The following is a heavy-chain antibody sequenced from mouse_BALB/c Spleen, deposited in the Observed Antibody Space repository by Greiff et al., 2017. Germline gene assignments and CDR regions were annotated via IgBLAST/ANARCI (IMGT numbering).Heavy chain of an antibody. J-gene: IGHJ2*01. Sequence: DVQLQESGPSLVKPSQSLSLTCTVTGYSITSDYAWNWIRQFPGNKLEWMGYISYSGSTSYNPSLKSRISITRDTSKNQFFLQLNSVTTEDTATYYCARELPGYWGQGTTLTVSS. CDR3: ARELPGY. CDR2: ISYSGST. V-gene: IGHV3-2*02. CDR1: GYSITSDYA. D-gene: IGHD2-1*01.